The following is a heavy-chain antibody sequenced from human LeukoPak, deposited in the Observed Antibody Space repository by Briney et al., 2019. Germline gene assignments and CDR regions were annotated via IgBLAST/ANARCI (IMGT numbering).Heavy chain of an antibody. J-gene: IGHJ4*02. D-gene: IGHD3-22*01. CDR1: GFIVSSNY. V-gene: IGHV3-66*01. CDR2: IYSSGST. Sequence: GGSLRLSCAASGFIVSSNYMSWVRQAPGKGLEWVSVIYSSGSTYYADSVKGRFTISRDNSQNTLYLQMNSLRAEDTAVYYCARDYYDSSGYYYFDYWGQGTLVTVSS. CDR3: ARDYYDSSGYYYFDY.